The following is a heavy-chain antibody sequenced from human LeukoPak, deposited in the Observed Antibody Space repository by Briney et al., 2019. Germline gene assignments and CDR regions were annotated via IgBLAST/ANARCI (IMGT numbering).Heavy chain of an antibody. J-gene: IGHJ6*02. V-gene: IGHV3-30*18. CDR1: GFTFSSYG. Sequence: GRSLRLSCAASGFTFSSYGMHWVRQAPGKGLEWVAVISYDGSNKYYADSVKGRFTISRDNSKNTLYLQMNSLRAEDTAVYYCAKDLYSSGWYRVNYYYYGTDVWGQGTTVTVSS. CDR3: AKDLYSSGWYRVNYYYYGTDV. CDR2: ISYDGSNK. D-gene: IGHD6-19*01.